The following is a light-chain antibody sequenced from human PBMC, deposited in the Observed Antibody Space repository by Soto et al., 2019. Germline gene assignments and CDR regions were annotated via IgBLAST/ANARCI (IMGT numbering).Light chain of an antibody. V-gene: IGKV1-12*01. CDR3: QQTNSFPYT. Sequence: DIQMTQSPSSVSASVGDRVAISCRASQSISTWLAWYPQKPGKAPKLLIYAASTLQSGVPSRFSGSGSGTDFPLTVSSLQPEDFATYYCQQTNSFPYTFGQGTKLEMK. J-gene: IGKJ2*01. CDR2: AAS. CDR1: QSISTW.